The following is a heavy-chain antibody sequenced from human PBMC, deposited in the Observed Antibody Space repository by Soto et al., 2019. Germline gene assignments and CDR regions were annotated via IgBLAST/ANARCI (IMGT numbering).Heavy chain of an antibody. CDR2: ISGSGGST. CDR1: GFTFSSYA. CDR3: AKEQKHSSTWSELNY. J-gene: IGHJ4*02. Sequence: EVQLLESGGGSVQPGGSLRLSCAASGFTFSSYAMSWVRQAPGKGLEWVSAISGSGGSTYYADSVKGRFTISRDNSXNTLYLQMNSLRAEDTAVYYCAKEQKHSSTWSELNYWGQGTLVTVSS. D-gene: IGHD6-13*01. V-gene: IGHV3-23*01.